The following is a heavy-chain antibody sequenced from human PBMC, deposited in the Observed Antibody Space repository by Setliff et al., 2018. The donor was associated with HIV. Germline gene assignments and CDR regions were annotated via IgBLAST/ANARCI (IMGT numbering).Heavy chain of an antibody. CDR3: AKVNPRSVVPSARILGGFDP. J-gene: IGHJ5*02. D-gene: IGHD2-2*01. CDR1: GFTFSDYG. Sequence: PGGSLRLSCAASGFTFSDYGFHWVRQAPGKGLEWVAVISYDGSYKYYADSVKGRFTISRDNSKNTLYLQMNRLRADDTAVYYCAKVNPRSVVPSARILGGFDPWGQGTPVTVSS. V-gene: IGHV3-30*12. CDR2: ISYDGSYK.